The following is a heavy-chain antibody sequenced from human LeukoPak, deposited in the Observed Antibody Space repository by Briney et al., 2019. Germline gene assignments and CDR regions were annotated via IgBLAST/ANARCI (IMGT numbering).Heavy chain of an antibody. Sequence: PGGSLRLSCAASGFTFSSYSMNWVRQAPGKGLEWVSSIISSSRHIYYADSVKGRFTISRDNAKNSLYLQMNSLRAEDTAVYYCARTRAPSNGRVLYYMDVWGKGTTVTVSS. CDR2: IISSSRHI. D-gene: IGHD2-2*01. CDR1: GFTFSSYS. CDR3: ARTRAPSNGRVLYYMDV. V-gene: IGHV3-21*01. J-gene: IGHJ6*03.